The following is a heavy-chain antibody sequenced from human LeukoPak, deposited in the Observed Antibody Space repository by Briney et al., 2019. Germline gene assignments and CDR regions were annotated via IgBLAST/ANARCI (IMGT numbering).Heavy chain of an antibody. D-gene: IGHD2-2*01. J-gene: IGHJ4*02. V-gene: IGHV4-34*01. CDR3: ARGLGYCSSTSCSFDY. CDR2: INHSGST. CDR1: GGSFSGYY. Sequence: SETLSLTCAVYGGSFSGYYWSWIRQPPGKGLEWIGEINHSGSTNYNPSLKSRVTISVDTSKNQFSVKLGSVTAADTAVYYCARGLGYCSSTSCSFDYWGQGTLVTVSS.